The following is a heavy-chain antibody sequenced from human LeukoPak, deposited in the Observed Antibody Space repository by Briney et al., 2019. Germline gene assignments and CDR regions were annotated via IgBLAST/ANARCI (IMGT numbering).Heavy chain of an antibody. V-gene: IGHV4-38-2*02. CDR3: ARIFIRNGYSSYFDC. CDR2: VYQSGTT. J-gene: IGHJ4*02. Sequence: PSETLSLTCTVYGFSISSGHYWGWVRQPPGAGLEWIGSVYQSGTTYYNPSPKSRVTTSVDMSKNQFSLRLRPVTAADTAVYYCARIFIRNGYSSYFDCWGQGTLVTVSS. CDR1: GFSISSGHY. D-gene: IGHD5-18*01.